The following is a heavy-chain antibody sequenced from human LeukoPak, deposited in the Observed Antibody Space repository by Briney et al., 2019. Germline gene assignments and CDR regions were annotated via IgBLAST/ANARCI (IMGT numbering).Heavy chain of an antibody. V-gene: IGHV4-34*01. D-gene: IGHD3-22*01. Sequence: SETLSLTCTVSGGSISSYYWSWIRQPPGKGLEWIGEISHSGSTTYNPSLRSRVTISGDTSKKQFSLKLSSVTAADTAVYYCVTYYYGSSAPKRNYWGQGILVTVSS. CDR3: VTYYYGSSAPKRNY. CDR1: GGSISSYY. CDR2: ISHSGST. J-gene: IGHJ4*02.